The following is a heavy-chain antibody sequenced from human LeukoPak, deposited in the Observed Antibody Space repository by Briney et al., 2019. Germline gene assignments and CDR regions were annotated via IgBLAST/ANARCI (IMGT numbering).Heavy chain of an antibody. V-gene: IGHV4-39*07. Sequence: PSETLSLTCTVSGGSISSSSYYWGWIRQPPGKGLEWIGSIYYSGGTYYNPSLKSRVTISVDTSKNQFSLKLSSVTAADTAVYYCAREGRDGVGGHYNVGYWGQGTLVTVSS. CDR2: IYYSGGT. D-gene: IGHD3-10*01. J-gene: IGHJ4*02. CDR1: GGSISSSSYY. CDR3: AREGRDGVGGHYNVGY.